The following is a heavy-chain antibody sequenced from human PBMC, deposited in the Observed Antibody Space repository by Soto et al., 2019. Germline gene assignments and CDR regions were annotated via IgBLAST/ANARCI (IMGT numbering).Heavy chain of an antibody. V-gene: IGHV3-15*01. CDR3: TTDIISMVRGVIPLPYYYGMDV. D-gene: IGHD3-10*01. CDR2: IKSKTDGGTT. J-gene: IGHJ6*02. CDR1: GFTFSNAW. Sequence: GGSLRLSCAASGFTFSNAWMSWVRQAPGKGLEWVGRIKSKTDGGTTDYAAPVKGRFTTSRDDSKNTLYLQMNSLKTEDTAVYYCTTDIISMVRGVIPLPYYYGMDVWGQGTTVTVSS.